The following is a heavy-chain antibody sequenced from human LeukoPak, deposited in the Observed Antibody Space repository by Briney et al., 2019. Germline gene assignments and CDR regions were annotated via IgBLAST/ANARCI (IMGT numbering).Heavy chain of an antibody. Sequence: GGSLRLSCAASGFTVSSNYMSWVRQAPGKGLEWVSVIYSGGSTYYADSVKGRFTISRDNSKNTLYLQMNSLRAEDTAVYYCARVQNSSSWDYWGQGTLVTVSS. V-gene: IGHV3-66*01. D-gene: IGHD6-13*01. CDR3: ARVQNSSSWDY. CDR1: GFTVSSNY. CDR2: IYSGGST. J-gene: IGHJ4*02.